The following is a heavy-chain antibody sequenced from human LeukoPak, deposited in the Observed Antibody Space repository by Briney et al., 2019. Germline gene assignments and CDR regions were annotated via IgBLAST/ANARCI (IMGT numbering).Heavy chain of an antibody. Sequence: PSETLSLTCTVSGGSVRNTSYYWGWIRQSPGKGLEWIGSIYYSGSIFYNPSLRSRVTMSRDTSKNQFSLRLASVTAADTAVYYCARMYSSSWYVGTAIDYWGQGTLVTVSS. J-gene: IGHJ4*02. CDR2: IYYSGSI. V-gene: IGHV4-39*07. CDR3: ARMYSSSWYVGTAIDY. D-gene: IGHD6-13*01. CDR1: GGSVRNTSYY.